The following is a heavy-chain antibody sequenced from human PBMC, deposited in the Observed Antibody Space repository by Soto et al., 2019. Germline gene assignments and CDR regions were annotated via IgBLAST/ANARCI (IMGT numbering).Heavy chain of an antibody. Sequence: EVPLLESGGGLVQPGGSLRLSCAASGFTVSSYAMSWVRQAPGQGLEWVSAISGSGGSTYYADSVKGRFTISRDNSKNTLYLQMNGLGVDDTAVYYCAKDEAWYSSSAVPCGMDVWGDGTTVTVSS. J-gene: IGHJ6*04. CDR3: AKDEAWYSSSAVPCGMDV. D-gene: IGHD6-6*01. V-gene: IGHV3-23*01. CDR1: GFTVSSYA. CDR2: ISGSGGST.